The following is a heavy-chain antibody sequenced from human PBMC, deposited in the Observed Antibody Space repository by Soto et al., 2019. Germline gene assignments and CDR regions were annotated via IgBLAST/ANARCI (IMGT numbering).Heavy chain of an antibody. CDR1: GFSFSSYR. D-gene: IGHD2-2*01. CDR3: TRSAYMDV. CDR2: ISSGSSTI. J-gene: IGHJ6*03. Sequence: PGGSLRLCCASCGFSFSSYRINWVRQAPGKGLEGVSYISSGSSTIYYADSVKGRCTISRDNAKNSLYLQMDSLIAEDTAVYFATRSAYMDVWGTGTTVPVSS. V-gene: IGHV3-48*01.